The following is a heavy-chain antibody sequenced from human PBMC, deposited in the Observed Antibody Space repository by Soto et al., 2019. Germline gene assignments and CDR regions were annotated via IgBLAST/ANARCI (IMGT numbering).Heavy chain of an antibody. D-gene: IGHD6-19*01. CDR1: GYTFSSYD. V-gene: IGHV1-8*01. Sequence: QVQLVQSGAEVKKPGASVKVSCKASGYTFSSYDINWVRQATGQGLEWMGWLNPSSGDTGYAQKFQGRVTLTRNSSIDTAYIELSSLTSGDTVVYYCATSGGGWYLYWGQGTLVTVSS. J-gene: IGHJ4*02. CDR3: ATSGGGWYLY. CDR2: LNPSSGDT.